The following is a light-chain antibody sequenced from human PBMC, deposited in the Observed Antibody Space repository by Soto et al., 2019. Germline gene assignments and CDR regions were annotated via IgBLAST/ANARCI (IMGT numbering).Light chain of an antibody. CDR3: QQYGSSPWT. CDR2: GAS. Sequence: EIVLTQSPGTLSLSPGERATLSCRASQRVSSSYLAWYQQKPGQAPRLLIYGASSRATGIPDRFSGSGSGTDFTLTISRLEPEDFAVYYCQQYGSSPWTFRQGTKVEIK. J-gene: IGKJ1*01. V-gene: IGKV3-20*01. CDR1: QRVSSSY.